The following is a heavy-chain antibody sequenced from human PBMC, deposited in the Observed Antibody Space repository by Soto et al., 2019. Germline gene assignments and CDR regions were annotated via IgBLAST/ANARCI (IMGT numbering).Heavy chain of an antibody. D-gene: IGHD5-12*01. CDR3: ARVAADIASGLDP. CDR1: GDSISTYN. J-gene: IGHJ5*02. CDR2: SYYSGVT. Sequence: QGQLQESGPGLVKPSETLSLTCTVSGDSISTYNWGWIRQPPGKGLEWIGCSYYSGVTNYNPSLKSRVTISVDTPKNQLSLKLNSVTAADTAVYYCARVAADIASGLDPWGQGTLVTVSS. V-gene: IGHV4-59*01.